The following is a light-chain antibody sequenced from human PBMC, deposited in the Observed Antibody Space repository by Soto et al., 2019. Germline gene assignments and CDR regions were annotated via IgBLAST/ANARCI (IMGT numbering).Light chain of an antibody. CDR2: GAS. Sequence: ANPMSEPPAYLSVHASERIILTCRASRDIGSDVSWYQQKPGKAPSLLIYGASNIQSGVPSRFGGSRSGTEFTLTVSSLQPEDFALYYCQHYNGCPLTFGGGTKVDI. J-gene: IGKJ4*01. CDR1: RDIGSD. CDR3: QHYNGCPLT. V-gene: IGKV1-6*01.